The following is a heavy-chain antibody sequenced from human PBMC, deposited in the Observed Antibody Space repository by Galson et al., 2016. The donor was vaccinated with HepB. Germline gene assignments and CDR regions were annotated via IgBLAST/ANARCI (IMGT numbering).Heavy chain of an antibody. Sequence: TLSLTCIVSGGSVSSGGYHWSWIRQHPGKGLEWIGFIYYSGGTNYNPSLKSRVTISVDISKNQFSLKLNSVTAADTAVYYCARLNSHFYDTSGYYYFESWGQGTLVTVSS. V-gene: IGHV4-31*03. CDR1: GGSVSSGGYH. D-gene: IGHD3-22*01. J-gene: IGHJ4*02. CDR3: ARLNSHFYDTSGYYYFES. CDR2: IYYSGGT.